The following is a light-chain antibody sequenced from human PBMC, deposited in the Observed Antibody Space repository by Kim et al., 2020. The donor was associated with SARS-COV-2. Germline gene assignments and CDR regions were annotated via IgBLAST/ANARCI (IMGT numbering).Light chain of an antibody. CDR1: LLSNYY. CDR2: GKN. CDR3: NPRGSSAHHWM. V-gene: IGLV3-19*01. Sequence: ALRQTVSITCQGRLLSNYYACCHQQKPGQPPLFIYYGKNRRPSRIPDRFSGSYSGNTAFLIITAAEAEDAADYYCNPRGSSAHHWMFGGGTQLTVL. J-gene: IGLJ3*02.